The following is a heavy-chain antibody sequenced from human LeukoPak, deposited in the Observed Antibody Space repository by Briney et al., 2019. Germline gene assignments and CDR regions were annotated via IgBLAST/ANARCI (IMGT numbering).Heavy chain of an antibody. V-gene: IGHV3-30*02. J-gene: IGHJ4*02. D-gene: IGHD3-22*01. CDR1: AFTFSSYG. CDR3: AKDSTLYYYDSSGSKNFDY. CDR2: IRYDGSNK. Sequence: GGSLRLSCAASAFTFSSYGMHWVRQAPGKGLEWVAFIRYDGSNKYYADSVKGRFTISRDNSKNTLYLQMNSLRAEDTAVYYCAKDSTLYYYDSSGSKNFDYWGQGTLVTVSS.